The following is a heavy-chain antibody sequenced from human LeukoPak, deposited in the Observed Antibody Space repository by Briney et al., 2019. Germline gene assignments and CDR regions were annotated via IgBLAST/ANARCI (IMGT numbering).Heavy chain of an antibody. V-gene: IGHV3-43*02. J-gene: IGHJ4*02. CDR1: GFMYQDDA. CDR3: ARESESSGWYDY. Sequence: GFMYQDDAINLTRKPSVKGMEWVSLISGDGGSTFYADSVKGRFTISRDNSKNSPYLQMNSLRSDDTALYYCARESESSGWYDYWGQGTLVTVSS. D-gene: IGHD6-19*01. CDR2: ISGDGGST.